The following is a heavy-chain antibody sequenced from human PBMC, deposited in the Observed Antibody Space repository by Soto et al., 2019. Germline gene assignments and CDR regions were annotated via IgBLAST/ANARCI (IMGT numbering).Heavy chain of an antibody. J-gene: IGHJ6*02. Sequence: AETLSLTCAVYGLSFSGYYWSWIRQAPGKGLEWIAEINHSGSTNYNPSLKSRVTISVDTSKNQFSLMLSSVTAADTAVYYCAMCSDRYYYCGMDVWGQGTPVTVSS. CDR2: INHSGST. CDR3: AMCSDRYYYCGMDV. D-gene: IGHD3-10*02. CDR1: GLSFSGYY. V-gene: IGHV4-34*01.